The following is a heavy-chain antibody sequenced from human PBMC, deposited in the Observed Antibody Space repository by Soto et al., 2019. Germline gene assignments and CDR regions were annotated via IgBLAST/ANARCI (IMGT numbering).Heavy chain of an antibody. CDR3: TRDQRSYYDFWSGYYTGYYYYGMDV. J-gene: IGHJ6*02. V-gene: IGHV3-49*04. Sequence: GGSLRLSCTASGFTFGDYAMSWVRQAPGKGLEWVGFIRSKAYGGTTEYAASVKGRFTISRDDSKSIAYLQMNSLKTEDTAVYYCTRDQRSYYDFWSGYYTGYYYYGMDVWGQGTTVTVS. CDR2: IRSKAYGGTT. CDR1: GFTFGDYA. D-gene: IGHD3-3*01.